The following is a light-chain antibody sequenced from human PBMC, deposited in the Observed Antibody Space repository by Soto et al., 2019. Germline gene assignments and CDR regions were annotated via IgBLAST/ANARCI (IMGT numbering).Light chain of an antibody. Sequence: QSVLTQPPSVSGAPGQRVTISCTGSSSNIGEGYDVHWYQQLPGTAPKLLIYGNSNRPSGVPDRFSGSKSGTSASLAITGLQAEDEADYYCQSYDRSLSGPYVFGADNQMNVL. V-gene: IGLV1-40*01. J-gene: IGLJ7*01. CDR3: QSYDRSLSGPYV. CDR1: SSNIGEGYD. CDR2: GNS.